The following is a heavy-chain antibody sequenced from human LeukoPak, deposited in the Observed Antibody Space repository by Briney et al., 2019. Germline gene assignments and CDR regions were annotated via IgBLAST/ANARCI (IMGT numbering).Heavy chain of an antibody. CDR1: GGTFSSYA. CDR3: ARETYCGGDCRTFDY. D-gene: IGHD2-21*02. Sequence: SVKVSCKASGGTFSSYAISWVRQAPGQGLEWMGGIIPIFGTANYAQKFQGRVTITADESTSTAYMELSSLRSEDTAVYYCARETYCGGDCRTFDYWGQGTLVTVSS. V-gene: IGHV1-69*13. J-gene: IGHJ4*02. CDR2: IIPIFGTA.